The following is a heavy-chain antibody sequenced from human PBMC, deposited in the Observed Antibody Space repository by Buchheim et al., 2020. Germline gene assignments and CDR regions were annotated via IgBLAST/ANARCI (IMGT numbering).Heavy chain of an antibody. Sequence: EVQLLESGGGLVQPGGSLRLSCAASGFTFSSYAMSWVRQAPGKGLEWVSAISGSGGSTYYADSVKGRFTISRDNSKNTLYLPMNSLRAEDTAVYYCAKYLGGYSYGHYYYYGMDVWGQGTT. V-gene: IGHV3-23*01. D-gene: IGHD5-18*01. CDR3: AKYLGGYSYGHYYYYGMDV. CDR1: GFTFSSYA. J-gene: IGHJ6*02. CDR2: ISGSGGST.